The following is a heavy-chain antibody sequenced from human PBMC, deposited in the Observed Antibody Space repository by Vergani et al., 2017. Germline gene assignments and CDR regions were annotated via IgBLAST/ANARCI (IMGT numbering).Heavy chain of an antibody. CDR1: GFTLDDYA. Sequence: EVQLVESGGGLVQPGRSLRLSCAASGFTLDDYAMHWVRQAPGKGLEWVSGISWNSGSIGYADSVQGRFTIYRDNAKYSLYLQMNSLRAEDTALYYCAKGIAARPEGFDYWRQGALVTVSS. D-gene: IGHD6-6*01. V-gene: IGHV3-9*01. CDR2: ISWNSGSI. J-gene: IGHJ4*02. CDR3: AKGIAARPEGFDY.